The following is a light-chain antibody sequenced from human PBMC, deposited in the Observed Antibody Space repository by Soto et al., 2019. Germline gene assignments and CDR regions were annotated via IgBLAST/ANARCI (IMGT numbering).Light chain of an antibody. V-gene: IGKV1-5*01. Sequence: DIQMTQSPSTLSASVGDRVTITCRASQSISSWLAWYQQKPGKAPKLLIYDASSLESGVPSRFSGSGSGTAFTLTISCLQPDDFATYYCQQYISYPYTFGQGTKLEIK. CDR2: DAS. CDR1: QSISSW. CDR3: QQYISYPYT. J-gene: IGKJ2*01.